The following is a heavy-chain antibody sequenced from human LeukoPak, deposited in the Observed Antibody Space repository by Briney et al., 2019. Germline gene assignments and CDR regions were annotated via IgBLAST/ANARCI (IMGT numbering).Heavy chain of an antibody. D-gene: IGHD3-9*01. CDR2: INHSGST. J-gene: IGHJ2*01. Sequence: SETLFLTCAVYGGSFSGYYWSWIRQPPGKGLEWIGEINHSGSTNYNPSLKSRVTISVDTSKNQFSLKLSSVTAADTAVYYCARPRTYYDFLTGYYPPSCYSDLGGRGPLVTVSS. V-gene: IGHV4-34*01. CDR1: GGSFSGYY. CDR3: ARPRTYYDFLTGYYPPSCYSDL.